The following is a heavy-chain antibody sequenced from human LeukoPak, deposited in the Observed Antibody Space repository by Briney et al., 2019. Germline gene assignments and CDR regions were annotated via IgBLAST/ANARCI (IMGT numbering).Heavy chain of an antibody. CDR2: IWYDGSNK. CDR3: ARVGGSYGIDH. CDR1: GFTFSSYG. J-gene: IGHJ4*02. V-gene: IGHV3-33*01. Sequence: GRSLRLSCAASGFTFSSYGMHWVRRAPGKGLEWVAVIWYDGSNKYYADSVKGRFTISRDNSKNTLYLQMNSLRAEDTAVYYCARVGGSYGIDHWGQGTLVTVSS. D-gene: IGHD3-10*01.